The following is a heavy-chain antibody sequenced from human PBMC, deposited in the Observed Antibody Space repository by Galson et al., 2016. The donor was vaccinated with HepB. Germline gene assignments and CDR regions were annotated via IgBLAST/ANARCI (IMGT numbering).Heavy chain of an antibody. D-gene: IGHD2-15*01. CDR3: AKAAYCSGASCYSGWSDP. Sequence: SLRLSCAAFGFTFSSYGMHWVRQAPGKGLEWVAVISYDGSNKYYADSVKGRFTISRDNSKNTLSLQTNRLIAEATAVYYCAKAAYCSGASCYSGWSDPWGQGALVTVSS. V-gene: IGHV3-30*18. J-gene: IGHJ5*02. CDR1: GFTFSSYG. CDR2: ISYDGSNK.